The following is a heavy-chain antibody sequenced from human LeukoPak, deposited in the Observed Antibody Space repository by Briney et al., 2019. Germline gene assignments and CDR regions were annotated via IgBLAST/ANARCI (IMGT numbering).Heavy chain of an antibody. CDR2: INSDGSST. D-gene: IGHD1-26*01. Sequence: GGSLRLSCAASGFTFSSYWMHWVRQAPGKGLVWVSRINSDGSSTSYADSVKGRFTISRDNAKNTLYLQMNSLRAEDTAVYYCASYSGSYPQGRWGLGTLVTVSS. CDR3: ASYSGSYPQGR. CDR1: GFTFSSYW. J-gene: IGHJ4*02. V-gene: IGHV3-74*01.